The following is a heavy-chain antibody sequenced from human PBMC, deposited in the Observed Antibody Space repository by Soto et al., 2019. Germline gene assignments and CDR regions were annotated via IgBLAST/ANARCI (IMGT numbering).Heavy chain of an antibody. V-gene: IGHV2-5*01. J-gene: IGHJ4*02. CDR2: LYWSDVK. Sequence: SGPTLVNPTQTLTLTCTFSGFSLSTKDGGVGWIRQPPGKALEWLALLYWSDVKYYSPSLKRRLTLTKDTSKNQVVLTMTDVDPMDAGTYYCAHRIKAGQAVGSHIFDFCGQGALVTVYS. D-gene: IGHD6-13*01. CDR1: GFSLSTKDGG. CDR3: AHRIKAGQAVGSHIFDF.